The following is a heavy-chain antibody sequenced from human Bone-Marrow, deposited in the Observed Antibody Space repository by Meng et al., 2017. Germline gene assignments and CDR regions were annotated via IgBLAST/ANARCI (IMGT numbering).Heavy chain of an antibody. J-gene: IGHJ6*02. CDR1: GFTFGDYG. D-gene: IGHD3-16*01. CDR3: ARAWNGGTNYDHVWGRQRRDYGMNV. CDR2: ISWDGGST. V-gene: IGHV3-20*04. Sequence: GESLEISCAASGFTFGDYGMNWVRQAPGKGLEWVSGISWDGGSTGYADSVKGRFTISRDDAKNSLYLQMNSLRAEDTALYYCARAWNGGTNYDHVWGRQRRDYGMNVWGQGTTVTVSS.